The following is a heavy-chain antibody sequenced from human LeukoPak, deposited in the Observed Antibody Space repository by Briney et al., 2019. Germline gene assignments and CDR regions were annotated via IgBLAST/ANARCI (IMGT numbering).Heavy chain of an antibody. D-gene: IGHD3-22*01. CDR1: GGSMNNYY. CDR2: INATGST. CDR3: ARDKAVDSDSSGYYYNRGLDQ. Sequence: SETLSLTCSVSGGSMNNYYWNWIRQSADKGLEWIGRINATGSTDHNPSLKSRVTLSLDTSQNHLSLILTSVTAADTAVYFCARDKAVDSDSSGYYYNRGLDQWGQGILVTVSS. J-gene: IGHJ4*02. V-gene: IGHV4-4*07.